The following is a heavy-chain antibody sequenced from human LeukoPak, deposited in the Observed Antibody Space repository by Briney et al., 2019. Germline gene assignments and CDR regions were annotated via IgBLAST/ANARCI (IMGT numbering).Heavy chain of an antibody. D-gene: IGHD6-13*01. CDR2: INPNSGGT. CDR3: ARAKAAAGTRSYGMDV. V-gene: IGHV1-2*02. Sequence: ASVKVSCKASGYTFTGYYMHWVRQAPGQGLEWMGWINPNSGGTNYAQKFQGRVTMTRDTSISTAYMELSRLRSDDTAVYYCARAKAAAGTRSYGMDVWGQGTTVTVSS. J-gene: IGHJ6*02. CDR1: GYTFTGYY.